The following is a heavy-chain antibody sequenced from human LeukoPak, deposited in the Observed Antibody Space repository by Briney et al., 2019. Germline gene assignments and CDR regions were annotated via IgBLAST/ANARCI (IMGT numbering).Heavy chain of an antibody. CDR3: AKDKMSLFDI. CDR1: GFTFSNYG. J-gene: IGHJ3*02. V-gene: IGHV3-30*12. CDR2: ISYDGSDK. Sequence: GGSLRLSCAASGFTFSNYGVHWVRQAPGKGLEWVAFISYDGSDKYYADSVKGRFTISRDNSKNTLYLQMNSLRAEDTAVYYCAKDKMSLFDIWGQGTMVTVSS.